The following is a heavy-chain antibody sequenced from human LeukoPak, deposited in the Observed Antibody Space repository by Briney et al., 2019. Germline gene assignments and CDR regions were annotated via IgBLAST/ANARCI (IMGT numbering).Heavy chain of an antibody. CDR1: GFTFDNFA. V-gene: IGHV3-43*02. J-gene: IGHJ6*02. CDR3: ARDRAGIAAAGISHYYYGMDV. D-gene: IGHD6-13*01. CDR2: ISADGGNT. Sequence: GGSLRLSCAASGFTFDNFAMHWVRQPPGKGLEWVSLISADGGNTYSADSVKGRFTISRDNAKNSLYLQMNSLRAEDTAVYYCARDRAGIAAAGISHYYYGMDVWGQGTTVTVSS.